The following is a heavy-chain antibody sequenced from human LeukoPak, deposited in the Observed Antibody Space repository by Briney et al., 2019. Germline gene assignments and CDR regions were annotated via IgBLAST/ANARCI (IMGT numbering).Heavy chain of an antibody. CDR3: AKAAYGDYVNWFDP. D-gene: IGHD4-17*01. J-gene: IGHJ5*02. Sequence: QSGGSLRLSCAASGFTFSSHAMNWVRQAPVKVLEWVSSIGGIGASTYYADSVKGRFTISRDNSKNTLYLQMNSLRAEDTALYYCAKAAYGDYVNWFDPWGQGILVIVSS. CDR1: GFTFSSHA. CDR2: IGGIGAST. V-gene: IGHV3-23*01.